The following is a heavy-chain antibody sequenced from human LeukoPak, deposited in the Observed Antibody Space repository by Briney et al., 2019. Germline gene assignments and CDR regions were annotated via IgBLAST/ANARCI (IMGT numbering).Heavy chain of an antibody. CDR2: IYYSGNT. CDR1: GDSISSSNSY. V-gene: IGHV4-39*07. D-gene: IGHD3-22*01. J-gene: IGHJ4*02. CDR3: ARDSGYVVNDS. Sequence: SETLSPTCTVSGDSISSSNSYWGWIRQPPGKGLEWIGSIYYSGNTYYNASLKSRVTISVDTSKNQFSLKLTSVTAADTAVYYCARDSGYVVNDSWGQGTLVTVSS.